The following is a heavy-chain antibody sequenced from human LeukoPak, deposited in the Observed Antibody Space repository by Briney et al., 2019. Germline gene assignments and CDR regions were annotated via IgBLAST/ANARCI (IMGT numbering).Heavy chain of an antibody. J-gene: IGHJ4*02. V-gene: IGHV1-46*01. CDR2: INPGGGTT. Sequence: VASVKVSCKASGYTFTSYYMHWVRQAPGQGLEWMGVINPGGGTTSNTQKFQGRVTMTRDTSTSTVYMELSGLRSDDTALYHCARGIVGGTTRRRYYFDYWGQGTLVTVSS. D-gene: IGHD1-26*01. CDR3: ARGIVGGTTRRRYYFDY. CDR1: GYTFTSYY.